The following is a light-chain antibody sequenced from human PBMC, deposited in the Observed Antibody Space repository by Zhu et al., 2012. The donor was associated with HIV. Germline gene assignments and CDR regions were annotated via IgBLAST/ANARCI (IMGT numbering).Light chain of an antibody. CDR2: GAS. CDR3: QQYGNSPPWT. CDR1: QSVSSSY. J-gene: IGKJ1*01. Sequence: EIVLTQSPGTLSLSPRERATLSCRASQSVSSSYLAWYQQKPGQAPRLLIYGASSRATGIPDRFSGSGSGTDFTLTISRLEPEDFALYYCQQYGNSPPWTFGQGTKVEIK. V-gene: IGKV3-20*01.